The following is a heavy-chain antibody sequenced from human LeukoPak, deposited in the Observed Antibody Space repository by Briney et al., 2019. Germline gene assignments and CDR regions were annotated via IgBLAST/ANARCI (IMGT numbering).Heavy chain of an antibody. D-gene: IGHD6-25*01. CDR3: ARAAAGGDDPFDV. Sequence: ASVKVSCKASGYTFKNYDINWVRQAPGQGLEWMAWMNPNNDNAGSAQKFQGRVTMTRDTSINTAYMELSSLRSDDTGVYYCARAAAGGDDPFDVWGQGSPIIVSS. CDR2: MNPNNDNA. J-gene: IGHJ3*01. CDR1: GYTFKNYD. V-gene: IGHV1-8*01.